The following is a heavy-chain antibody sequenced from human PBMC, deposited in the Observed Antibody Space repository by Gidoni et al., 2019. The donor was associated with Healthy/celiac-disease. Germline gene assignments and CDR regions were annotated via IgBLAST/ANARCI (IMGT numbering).Heavy chain of an antibody. D-gene: IGHD5-18*01. V-gene: IGHV5-10-1*03. CDR2: IDPSDSYT. J-gene: IGHJ4*02. CDR3: ARFPLDSSWDTAMVNDY. CDR1: GYSFTSSW. Sequence: EVQLVQSGAEVKKPGASLRISCKGSGYSFTSSWISWVRQMPGKGLEWMGRIDPSDSYTNYSPSFQGHVTISADKSISTAYLQWSSLKASDTAMYYCARFPLDSSWDTAMVNDYWGQGTLVTVSS.